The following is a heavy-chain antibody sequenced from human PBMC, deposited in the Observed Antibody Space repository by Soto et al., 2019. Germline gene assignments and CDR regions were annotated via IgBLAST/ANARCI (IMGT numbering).Heavy chain of an antibody. CDR3: ANLVHRYCSGGSCQEFDY. CDR2: TSYDGSNK. J-gene: IGHJ4*02. D-gene: IGHD2-15*01. Sequence: PAVSLRLSCAASGFTFSSCGTLWVRRAPGKGLEWVAVTSYDGSNKSYADSVKGRFTISRDNSKNTLYLQMNSLRAEDTAVYYCANLVHRYCSGGSCQEFDYWGQGTRGTVSS. CDR1: GFTFSSCG. V-gene: IGHV3-30*18.